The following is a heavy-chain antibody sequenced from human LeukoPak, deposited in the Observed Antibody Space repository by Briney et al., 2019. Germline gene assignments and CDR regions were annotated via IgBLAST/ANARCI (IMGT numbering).Heavy chain of an antibody. V-gene: IGHV1-2*02. CDR3: ARDRDYYDSSGYFPLDY. CDR2: INPNSGGT. Sequence: ASVKVSCKASGYTFTGYYMHWVRQAPGQGLEWMGWINPNSGGTNYAQKFQGRINMTTDASINTAYMELRRLGSDDTAVYYGARDRDYYDSSGYFPLDYWGQGTLVTVSS. CDR1: GYTFTGYY. J-gene: IGHJ4*02. D-gene: IGHD3-22*01.